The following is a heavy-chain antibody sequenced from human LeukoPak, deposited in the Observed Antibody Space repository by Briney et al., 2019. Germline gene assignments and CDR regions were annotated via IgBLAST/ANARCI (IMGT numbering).Heavy chain of an antibody. CDR2: IYPGDSDT. V-gene: IGHV5-51*01. CDR3: ARPPSRPPFI. J-gene: IGHJ3*02. Sequence: GESLKISCQSSGYSFTDYWIGWVRQMPGKGLEWMGIIYPGDSDTRYSPSFQGHVTISADKSISTAYLQWSSLKASDTAMYYCARPPSRPPFIWGQGTMVTVSS. CDR1: GYSFTDYW.